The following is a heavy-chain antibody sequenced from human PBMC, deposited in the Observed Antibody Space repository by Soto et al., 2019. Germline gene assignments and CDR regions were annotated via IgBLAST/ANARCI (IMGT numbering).Heavy chain of an antibody. V-gene: IGHV1-2*02. J-gene: IGHJ6*02. D-gene: IGHD3-16*01. CDR2: INPNSGGT. CDR1: GYTFTGYY. CDR3: ARERTYGMNYYYYGTDV. Sequence: ASVKVSCKASGYTFTGYYMHWVRQAPGQGLEWMGWINPNSGGTNYAQKFQGRVTMTRDTSISTAYMELSRLRSDDTAVYYCARERTYGMNYYYYGTDVWGQGTTVTVSS.